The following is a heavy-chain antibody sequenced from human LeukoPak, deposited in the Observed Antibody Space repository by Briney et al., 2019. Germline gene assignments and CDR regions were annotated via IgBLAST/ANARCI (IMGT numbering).Heavy chain of an antibody. V-gene: IGHV4-61*02. J-gene: IGHJ3*02. CDR1: GGSISSGSYY. D-gene: IGHD3-10*01. CDR2: IYTSGST. CDR3: VSYKGKDAFDI. Sequence: SQTLSLTXTVSGGSISSGSYYWSWIRQPAGKGLEWIGRIYTSGSTNYNPSLKSRVTISVDTSKNQFSLKLSSVTAADTAVYYCVSYKGKDAFDIWGQGTMVTVSS.